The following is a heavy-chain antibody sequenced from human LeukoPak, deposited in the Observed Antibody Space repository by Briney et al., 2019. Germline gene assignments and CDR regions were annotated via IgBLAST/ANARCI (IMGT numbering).Heavy chain of an antibody. CDR1: GGSISSYY. V-gene: IGHV4-59*01. CDR2: IYYSGST. CDR3: ARVKGWTTYYFDY. J-gene: IGHJ4*02. D-gene: IGHD3/OR15-3a*01. Sequence: SVTLSLTCTASGGSISSYYGSCTRQPPGKGLEWVGYIYYSGSTNYNRSLKSRVTISVDTPKNQFSLKLSSVTDADTAVYYCARVKGWTTYYFDYWGQGTLVTVSS.